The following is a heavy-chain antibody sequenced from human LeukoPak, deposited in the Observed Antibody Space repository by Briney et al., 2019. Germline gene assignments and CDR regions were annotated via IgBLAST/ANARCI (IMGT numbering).Heavy chain of an antibody. V-gene: IGHV1-24*01. CDR1: GYTLTELS. D-gene: IGHD2-21*02. Sequence: ASVKVSCKVSGYTLTELSMHWVRQAPGKGLEWMGGFDPEDGETIYAQKFQGRVTMTEDTSTDTAYMELSSLRSEDTAVYYCAAHLLPSFRDDAFDIWGQGTMVTVSS. J-gene: IGHJ3*02. CDR2: FDPEDGET. CDR3: AAHLLPSFRDDAFDI.